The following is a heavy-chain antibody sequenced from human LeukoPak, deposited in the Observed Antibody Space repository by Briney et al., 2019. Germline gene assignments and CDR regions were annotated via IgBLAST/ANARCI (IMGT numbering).Heavy chain of an antibody. CDR1: GDSVFSDSAA. Sequence: SQTLSLTCAISGDSVFSDSAAWNWIRQSPSRGLEWLGRTYYRSKWYNDYAVSVKSRITVNPDTSKNQFSLQLNSVTPEDTAAYYCARGGGIAAAGTWLFHHWGQGTLVTVSS. CDR3: ARGGGIAAAGTWLFHH. CDR2: TYYRSKWYN. V-gene: IGHV6-1*01. D-gene: IGHD6-13*01. J-gene: IGHJ1*01.